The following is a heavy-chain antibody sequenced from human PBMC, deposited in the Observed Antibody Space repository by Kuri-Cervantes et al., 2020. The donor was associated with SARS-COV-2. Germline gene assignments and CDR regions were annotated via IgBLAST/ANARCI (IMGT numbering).Heavy chain of an antibody. Sequence: ETLSLTCAASGFTFSSYSMNWVRQAPGKGLEWVSSISSSSSYIYYADSVKGRFTISRDNAKNSLYLQMNSLRAEDTAVYYCAKPFHDYSDYGGAFDMWGPGTVVTVSS. V-gene: IGHV3-21*01. J-gene: IGHJ3*02. CDR3: AKPFHDYSDYGGAFDM. CDR2: ISSSSSYI. CDR1: GFTFSSYS. D-gene: IGHD4-11*01.